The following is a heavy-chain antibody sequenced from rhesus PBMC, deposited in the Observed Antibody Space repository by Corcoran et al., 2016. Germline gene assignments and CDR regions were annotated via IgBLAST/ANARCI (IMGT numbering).Heavy chain of an antibody. Sequence: QVQLQESGPGVVKPSETLSLTCAVSGGSISDSYRWSWIRQPPGKGLEWIGYLYGSSTSTNYNPSLKSRVTISKDTSKNQFSLKLSSVTAADTAVYYCARDGPYGLDSWGQGVVVTVSS. J-gene: IGHJ6*01. CDR1: GGSISDSYR. CDR2: LYGSSTST. V-gene: IGHV4S10*01. CDR3: ARDGPYGLDS.